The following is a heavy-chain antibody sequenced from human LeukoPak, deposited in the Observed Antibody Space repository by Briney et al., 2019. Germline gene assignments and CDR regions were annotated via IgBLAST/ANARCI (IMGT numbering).Heavy chain of an antibody. J-gene: IGHJ6*03. CDR2: ISSSSSYI. V-gene: IGHV3-21*01. Sequence: GGSLRLSCAASGFAFSSYSMNWVRQAPGKGLEWVSSISSSSSYIYYADSVKGRFTISRDNAKNSLYLQMSSLRAEDTAVYYCARDQSSSSGPDYYYMDVWGKGTTVTVSS. CDR3: ARDQSSSSGPDYYYMDV. CDR1: GFAFSSYS. D-gene: IGHD1-14*01.